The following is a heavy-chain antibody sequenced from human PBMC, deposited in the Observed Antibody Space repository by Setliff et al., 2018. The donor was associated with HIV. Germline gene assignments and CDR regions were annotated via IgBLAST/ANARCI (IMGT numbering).Heavy chain of an antibody. CDR2: INTNTGKP. V-gene: IGHV7-4-1*02. CDR1: GYTFTRYS. J-gene: IGHJ6*03. CDR3: ASYCYGVKCYGTNMDV. Sequence: ASVKVSCKASGYTFTRYSMNWVRQAPGQGLEWMGLINTNTGKPTYAQGFTGRFVFSLDTSVNTAYLQISSLKAEDTAVYYCASYCYGVKCYGTNMDVWGRGTTVTVSS. D-gene: IGHD2-15*01.